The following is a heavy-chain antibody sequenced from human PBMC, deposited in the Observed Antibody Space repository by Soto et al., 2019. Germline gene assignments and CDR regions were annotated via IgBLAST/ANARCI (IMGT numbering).Heavy chain of an antibody. D-gene: IGHD3-10*01. CDR3: ASQQDTYYYGSGSYFFDY. CDR1: GGSISSSSYY. J-gene: IGHJ4*02. CDR2: IYYSGST. V-gene: IGHV4-39*01. Sequence: SETLSLTCTVSGGSISSSSYYWGWIRQPPGKGLEWIGSIYYSGSTYYNPSLKSRVTICVDTSKNQFSLKLSSVTAADTAVCYCASQQDTYYYGSGSYFFDYWGQGTLVTVSS.